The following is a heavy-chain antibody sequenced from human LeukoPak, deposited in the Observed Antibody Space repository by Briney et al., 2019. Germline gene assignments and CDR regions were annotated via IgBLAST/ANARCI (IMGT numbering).Heavy chain of an antibody. D-gene: IGHD5-12*01. J-gene: IGHJ4*02. V-gene: IGHV1-2*02. CDR1: GYTSTGYY. CDR2: INPNSGGT. CDR3: ARGRIGTNPSGYLT. Sequence: ASVKVSCKASGYTSTGYYMHWVRQAPGQGLEWMGWINPNSGGTNYAQKFQGRVTMTRDTSISTAYMELSRLRSDDTAVYYCARGRIGTNPSGYLTWGQGTLVTVSS.